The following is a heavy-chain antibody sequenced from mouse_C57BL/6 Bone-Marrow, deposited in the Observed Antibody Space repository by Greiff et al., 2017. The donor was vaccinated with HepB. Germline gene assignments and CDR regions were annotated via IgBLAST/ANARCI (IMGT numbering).Heavy chain of an antibody. D-gene: IGHD1-1*01. CDR1: GYTFTDYE. CDR2: IDPETGGT. CDR3: TRGALLRYYFDY. Sequence: QVQLQQSGAELVRPGASVTLSCKASGYTFTDYEMHWVKQTPVHGLEWIGAIDPETGGTAYNQKFKGKAILTADKSSSTAYMELRSLTSEDSAVYYCTRGALLRYYFDYWGQGTLVTVSA. V-gene: IGHV1-15*01. J-gene: IGHJ3*01.